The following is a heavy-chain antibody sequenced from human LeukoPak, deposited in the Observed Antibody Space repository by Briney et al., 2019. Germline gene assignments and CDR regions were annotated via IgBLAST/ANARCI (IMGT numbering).Heavy chain of an antibody. CDR3: ARGLPYFESIAAAGLDY. V-gene: IGHV4-34*01. CDR2: INHSGST. D-gene: IGHD6-13*01. J-gene: IGHJ4*02. CDR1: GGSFSGYY. Sequence: SETLSLTCAVYGGSFSGYYWSWIRQPPGKGLEWIGEINHSGSTNYNPSLKSRVTISVDTSKNQFSLKLSSVTAADTAVYYCARGLPYFESIAAAGLDYWGQETLVTVSS.